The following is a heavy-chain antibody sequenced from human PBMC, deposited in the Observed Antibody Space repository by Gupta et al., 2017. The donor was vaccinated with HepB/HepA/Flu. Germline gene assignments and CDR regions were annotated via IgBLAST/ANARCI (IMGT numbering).Heavy chain of an antibody. J-gene: IGHJ4*02. V-gene: IGHV1-18*04. CDR2: VSADNGRT. D-gene: IGHD5-12*01. Sequence: QVQLVQSGAEVKKPGASVKVSCKASGYTFTNYYVTWVRQAPGQGIEWLGWVSADNGRTSYAQKVQDRVFMTTDTSTSTAYIELRSLRSDDTAVYYCARDNKMATNDYWGQGTLVTASS. CDR1: GYTFTNYY. CDR3: ARDNKMATNDY.